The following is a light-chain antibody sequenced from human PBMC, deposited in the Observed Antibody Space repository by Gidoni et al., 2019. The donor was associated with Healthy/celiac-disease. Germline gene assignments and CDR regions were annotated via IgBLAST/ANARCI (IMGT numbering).Light chain of an antibody. CDR2: DNN. CDR3: GTWDSSLSVPVV. V-gene: IGLV1-51*01. J-gene: IGLJ2*01. Sequence: QSVLTQPPSVSAPPGQKVTISCSGSSSNIGNNYVSWYQQLPGTAPKLLIYDNNKRPSGIPDRFSGSKSGTSATLGITGLQTGDEADYYCGTWDSSLSVPVVFGGGTKLTVL. CDR1: SSNIGNNY.